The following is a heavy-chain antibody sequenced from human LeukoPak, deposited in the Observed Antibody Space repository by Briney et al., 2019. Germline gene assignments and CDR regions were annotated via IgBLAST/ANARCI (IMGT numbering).Heavy chain of an antibody. J-gene: IGHJ6*02. CDR1: AYSITSYW. Sequence: PGASLKISCNCSAYSITSYWIGWVRQMPGKGLEMMGINYPGDSNTRYTPSFQGQVTMSADKSISTAYLQWSTLTASDTSMYYRARLSVGLDVWGQGTKVSV. CDR3: ARLSVGLDV. CDR2: NYPGDSNT. D-gene: IGHD2-15*01. V-gene: IGHV5-51*01.